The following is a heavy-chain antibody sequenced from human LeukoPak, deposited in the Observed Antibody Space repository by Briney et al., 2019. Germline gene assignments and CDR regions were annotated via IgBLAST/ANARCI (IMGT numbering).Heavy chain of an antibody. CDR1: GYTFTSYG. D-gene: IGHD2-2*01. J-gene: IGHJ4*02. CDR2: ISAYNGNT. CDR3: ARLGRYCSSTSCLYYFDY. V-gene: IGHV1-18*01. Sequence: GASVKVSCKASGYTFTSYGISWVRQAPGQGLEWMGWISAYNGNTSYAQKLQGRVTMTTDTSTSTAYMELRSLRSDDTAVYYCARLGRYCSSTSCLYYFDYWGQGTLVTVSS.